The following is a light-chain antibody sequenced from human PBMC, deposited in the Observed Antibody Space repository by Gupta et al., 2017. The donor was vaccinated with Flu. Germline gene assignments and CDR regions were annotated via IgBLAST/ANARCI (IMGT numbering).Light chain of an antibody. CDR1: QILRHCNGYNY. J-gene: IGKJ4*01. V-gene: IGKV2-28*01. Sequence: DIVMSPSPLSLPVAPGEQASISCRASQILRHCNGYNYLDWYLQKPGKSPQLLIYLGSTRATGVPYRFSGSGSGTDFTLKISRVEAEDVGAYYCMQALQTPLTFGGGTKVDIK. CDR2: LGS. CDR3: MQALQTPLT.